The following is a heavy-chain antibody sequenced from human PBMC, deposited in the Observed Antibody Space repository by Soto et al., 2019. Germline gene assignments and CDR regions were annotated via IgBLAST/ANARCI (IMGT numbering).Heavy chain of an antibody. CDR3: GRLECSAGSCYSAVFDS. J-gene: IGHJ4*02. D-gene: IGHD2-15*01. CDR1: GGSINSGDHY. CDR2: IYYNGNA. Sequence: QVQLQESGPGLVRPSQTVSLTCTVSGGSINSGDHYWSWIRQPPGKGLEWIGYIYYNGNAYYSPSLKSRVSTSVDTFKNQFSLKLSSVTAADTALYYCGRLECSAGSCYSAVFDSWGQGTLVTVYS. V-gene: IGHV4-30-4*01.